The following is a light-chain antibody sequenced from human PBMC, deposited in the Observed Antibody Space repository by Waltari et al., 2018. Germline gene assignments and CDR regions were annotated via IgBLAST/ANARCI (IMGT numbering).Light chain of an antibody. V-gene: IGKV3-20*01. Sequence: EIVLTQYPGTLSLSPAERATLPCRASQSVGKYLAWYQQKPGQAPRLLIYDASTRATRIPDRFSGSGSGTDFSLTISRLEPEDFAVYYCQKYVSLPATFGQGTNVEIK. CDR1: QSVGKY. CDR3: QKYVSLPAT. J-gene: IGKJ1*01. CDR2: DAS.